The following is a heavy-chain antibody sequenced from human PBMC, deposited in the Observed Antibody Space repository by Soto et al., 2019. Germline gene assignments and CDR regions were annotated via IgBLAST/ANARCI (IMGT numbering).Heavy chain of an antibody. J-gene: IGHJ4*02. CDR3: ARDSYGPPAFDY. CDR2: IYYRGST. D-gene: IGHD5-18*01. CDR1: GGSVSSGSYY. V-gene: IGHV4-61*01. Sequence: QVQLQESGPGLVKPSETLSLTCTVSGGSVSSGSYYWSWIRQPPGKGLEWIGYIYYRGSTNYNPSLKSRVTISVDTSKNQFSLKLSSVTAADTAVYYCARDSYGPPAFDYWGQGTLVTVSS.